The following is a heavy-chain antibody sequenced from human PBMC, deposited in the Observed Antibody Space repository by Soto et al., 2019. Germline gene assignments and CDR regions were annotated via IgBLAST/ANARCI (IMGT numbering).Heavy chain of an antibody. CDR1: GGSISSSSYY. CDR3: ARRYGGPDLVLRFLEWLFDY. CDR2: IYYSGST. Sequence: PSQTLSLTCTVSGGSISSSSYYWGWIRQPPGKGLEWIGSIYYSGSTYYNPSLKSRVTISVDTSKNQFSLKLSSVTAADTAVYYCARRYGGPDLVLRFLEWLFDYWGQGTLVTVSS. J-gene: IGHJ4*02. V-gene: IGHV4-39*01. D-gene: IGHD3-3*01.